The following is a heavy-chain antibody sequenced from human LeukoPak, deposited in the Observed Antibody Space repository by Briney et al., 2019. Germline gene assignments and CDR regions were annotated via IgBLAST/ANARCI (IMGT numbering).Heavy chain of an antibody. CDR1: GGSISGTNW. Sequence: SETLSLTCGVSGGSISGTNWWSWVRQPPRQGLEWIGEISLAGQTNYNPSLNGRVTMPLDKSSNQLSLHLTSVTAADTATYFCSRESGPFCPFGYWGQGTLVIVSS. CDR3: SRESGPFCPFGY. CDR2: ISLAGQT. J-gene: IGHJ4*02. D-gene: IGHD1-26*01. V-gene: IGHV4/OR15-8*02.